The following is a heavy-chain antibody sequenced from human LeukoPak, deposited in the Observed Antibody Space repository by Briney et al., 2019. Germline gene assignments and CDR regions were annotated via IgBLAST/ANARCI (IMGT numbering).Heavy chain of an antibody. CDR1: GFTFRDDW. CDR2: IKQEGNEK. Sequence: GGSLRLSCAGSGFTFRDDWMSWVRQAPGKGLEWVANIKQEGNEKNYLASVKGRFTISRDNARNSLYLQMNRLRADDTAVYYCARDGGGPLDWGQGTLVTVPS. V-gene: IGHV3-7*01. D-gene: IGHD3-10*01. J-gene: IGHJ4*02. CDR3: ARDGGGPLD.